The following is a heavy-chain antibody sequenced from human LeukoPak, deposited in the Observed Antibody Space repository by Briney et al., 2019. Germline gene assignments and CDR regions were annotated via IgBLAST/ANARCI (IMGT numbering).Heavy chain of an antibody. Sequence: ASVKVSCKASGYTFTSYGISWVRQAPGQGLEWMGWISAYNGNTNYAQKLQGRVTMTTDTSTSTAYMELSSLTSEDTAVYYCARRGSCFGSSCSLDYWGQGTLVTVSS. CDR2: ISAYNGNT. V-gene: IGHV1-18*01. CDR1: GYTFTSYG. D-gene: IGHD6-13*01. J-gene: IGHJ4*02. CDR3: ARRGSCFGSSCSLDY.